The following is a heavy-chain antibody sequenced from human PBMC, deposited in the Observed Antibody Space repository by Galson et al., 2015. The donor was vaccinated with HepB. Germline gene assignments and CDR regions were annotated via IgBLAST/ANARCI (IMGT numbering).Heavy chain of an antibody. V-gene: IGHV3-23*01. D-gene: IGHD2-8*02. CDR2: ISVSGGST. J-gene: IGHJ4*02. Sequence: SLRLSCAASGFTFSSYAMSWVRQAPGKGLEWVSSISVSGGSTNHADSVKGRFTISRDNSKNTLYLQMNSLRVEDTAVYYCAKRGPYCSGGVCYYFDYWGQGTLVTVSS. CDR3: AKRGPYCSGGVCYYFDY. CDR1: GFTFSSYA.